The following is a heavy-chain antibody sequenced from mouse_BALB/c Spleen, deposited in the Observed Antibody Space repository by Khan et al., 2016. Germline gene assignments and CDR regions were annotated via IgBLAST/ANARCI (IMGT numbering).Heavy chain of an antibody. Sequence: QVQLKESGPGLVAPSQSLSITCTVSGFSLTNSGVHWIRQPPGKGLEWLGVIWPGGSTDYNSALMSRLSITKDNSQNQVFLKMISLQTDDTAMYYCARDYQDYYAWFASWGQGTLVIVS. CDR3: ARDYQDYYAWFAS. J-gene: IGHJ3*01. V-gene: IGHV2-9*02. CDR2: IWPGGST. CDR1: GFSLTNSG. D-gene: IGHD1-1*01.